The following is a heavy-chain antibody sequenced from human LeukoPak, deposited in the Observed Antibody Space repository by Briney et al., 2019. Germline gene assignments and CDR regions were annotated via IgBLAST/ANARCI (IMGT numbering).Heavy chain of an antibody. Sequence: GGSLRLSCAASGFTFSDYYMIWIRQAPGKGLETVSYIPISGSTIYYADSVKGRFTFSRDNAKNSLYLQMNSLRAEDTAVYYCARVRREVATIGFDYWGQGTLVTVSS. CDR3: ARVRREVATIGFDY. D-gene: IGHD5-12*01. J-gene: IGHJ4*02. CDR1: GFTFSDYY. CDR2: IPISGSTI. V-gene: IGHV3-11*04.